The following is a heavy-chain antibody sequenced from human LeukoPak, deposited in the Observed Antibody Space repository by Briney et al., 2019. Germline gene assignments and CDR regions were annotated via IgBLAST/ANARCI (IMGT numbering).Heavy chain of an antibody. CDR1: GFTFSSYW. Sequence: PGGSLRLSCAASGFTFSSYWMHWVRQAPGKGLVWVSRINSDGSSTSYADSVKGRFTISRDNAKNTLYLQMNRLRAEDTAVYYCATWWEGIAAQEFIFWGQGTLVTVSS. D-gene: IGHD6-13*01. V-gene: IGHV3-74*01. J-gene: IGHJ4*02. CDR3: ATWWEGIAAQEFIF. CDR2: INSDGSST.